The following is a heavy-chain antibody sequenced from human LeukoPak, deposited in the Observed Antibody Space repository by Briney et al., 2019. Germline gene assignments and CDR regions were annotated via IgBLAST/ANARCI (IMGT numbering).Heavy chain of an antibody. J-gene: IGHJ4*02. CDR2: IYSGGST. CDR3: AREVSGGYSDY. Sequence: GGSLRLSCAASGFTVSSNYMSWVRQAPGKGLEWVSVIYSGGSTCYADSVKGRFTISRDNSKNTLYLQMNSLRAEDTAVYYCAREVSGGYSDYWGQGTLVTVSS. D-gene: IGHD5-24*01. CDR1: GFTVSSNY. V-gene: IGHV3-66*02.